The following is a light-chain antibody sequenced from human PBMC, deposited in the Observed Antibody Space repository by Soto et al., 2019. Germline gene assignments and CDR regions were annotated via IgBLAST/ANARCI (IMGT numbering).Light chain of an antibody. CDR3: SSYTITGTLDV. J-gene: IGLJ1*01. V-gene: IGLV2-14*01. CDR1: NRDVGGYDS. CDR2: EVS. Sequence: QSALTQPPSVSGSPGQSITISCTGTNRDVGGYDSVSWYQQHPGKSPKLILYEVSNRPAGVSNRFAGSKSGNTASLSISGLQAEDEADYYCSSYTITGTLDVLGTGTKVTVL.